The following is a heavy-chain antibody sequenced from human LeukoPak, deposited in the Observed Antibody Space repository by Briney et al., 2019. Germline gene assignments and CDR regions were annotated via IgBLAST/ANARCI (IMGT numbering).Heavy chain of an antibody. V-gene: IGHV3-21*01. J-gene: IGHJ4*02. CDR3: ARDLGDYYDSSGYNGY. CDR1: GFTFSSYS. D-gene: IGHD3-22*01. Sequence: AQSLRLSCAASGFTFSSYSMNWVRQPPGKGLDWVSSISSNSSYIYYANSLNGRFTISRDNAKNSLYLQMNSLRAEDTAVYYCARDLGDYYDSSGYNGYWGQGTLVTVSS. CDR2: ISSNSSYI.